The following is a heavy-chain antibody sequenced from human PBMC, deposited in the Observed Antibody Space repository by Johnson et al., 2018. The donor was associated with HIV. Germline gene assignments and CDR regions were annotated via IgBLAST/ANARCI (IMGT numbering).Heavy chain of an antibody. CDR2: ISYDGRNK. CDR3: AILPDYYDSSGYYHDDAFDI. D-gene: IGHD3-22*01. J-gene: IGHJ3*02. CDR1: GFTFSSYG. V-gene: IGHV3-30*03. Sequence: QVQLVESGGGVVQPGRSLRLSCAASGFTFSSYGMHWVRQAPGTGLEWVAVISYDGRNKYYADSVKGRFTLSRDNSKNTLYLQMNSLRAEDTAVYYCAILPDYYDSSGYYHDDAFDIWGQGTMVTVSS.